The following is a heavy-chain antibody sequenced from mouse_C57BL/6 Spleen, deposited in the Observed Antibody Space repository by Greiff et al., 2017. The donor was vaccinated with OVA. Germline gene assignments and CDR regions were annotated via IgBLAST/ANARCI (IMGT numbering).Heavy chain of an antibody. CDR3: ATSPLYDGYLMDY. CDR1: GFTFSDYG. Sequence: EVQGVESGGGLVQPGGSLKLSCAASGFTFSDYGMAWVRQAPRKGPEWVAFISNLAYSIYYADTVTGRFTSSRENAKNTLYLEMSSLRSEDTAMYYCATSPLYDGYLMDYWGQGTSVTVSS. CDR2: ISNLAYSI. J-gene: IGHJ4*01. D-gene: IGHD2-3*01. V-gene: IGHV5-15*01.